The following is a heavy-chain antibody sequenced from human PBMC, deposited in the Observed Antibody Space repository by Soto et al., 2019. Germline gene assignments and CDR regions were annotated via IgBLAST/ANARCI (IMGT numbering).Heavy chain of an antibody. CDR1: GGTLSSYP. CDR2: IIPIFGTA. CDR3: AREWSITMVRGVIITFDP. V-gene: IGHV1-69*13. D-gene: IGHD3-10*01. J-gene: IGHJ5*02. Sequence: SVKVSCKASGGTLSSYPISWLRQAPGQGLEWMGGIIPIFGTANYAQKFQGRVTITADESTSTAYMELSSLRSEDTAVYYCAREWSITMVRGVIITFDPWGQGTLVTVSS.